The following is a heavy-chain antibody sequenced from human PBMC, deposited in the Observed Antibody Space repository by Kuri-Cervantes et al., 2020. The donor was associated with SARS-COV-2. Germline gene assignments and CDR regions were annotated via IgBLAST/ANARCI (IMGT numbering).Heavy chain of an antibody. Sequence: GGSLRLSCTASGFIFSDYYMTWIRQAPGKGLEWVSNIGPSGTTKYYADSVKGRFTISRDNSKNSLYLQMNSLRAEDTAVYYCARDYDSSGYYGGYFDYWGQGTLVTVSS. CDR2: IGPSGTTK. V-gene: IGHV3-11*01. D-gene: IGHD3-22*01. CDR1: GFIFSDYY. CDR3: ARDYDSSGYYGGYFDY. J-gene: IGHJ4*02.